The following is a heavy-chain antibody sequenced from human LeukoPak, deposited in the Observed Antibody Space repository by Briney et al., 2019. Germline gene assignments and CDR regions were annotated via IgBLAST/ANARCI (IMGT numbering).Heavy chain of an antibody. V-gene: IGHV3-21*01. D-gene: IGHD3-22*01. Sequence: GGSLRLSCAASGFTFSSYSMNWVRQAPGKGLEWVSSISSSSSYIYYADSVKGRFTISRDNAKNSLYLQMNSLRAEDTAVYYCARDVHYHDSSGYSGFDYWGQGTLVTVSS. CDR1: GFTFSSYS. J-gene: IGHJ4*02. CDR2: ISSSSSYI. CDR3: ARDVHYHDSSGYSGFDY.